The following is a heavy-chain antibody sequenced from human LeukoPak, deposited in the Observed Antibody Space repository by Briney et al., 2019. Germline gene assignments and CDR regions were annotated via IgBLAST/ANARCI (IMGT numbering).Heavy chain of an antibody. V-gene: IGHV3-30*18. CDR2: ISYDGSNK. D-gene: IGHD5-12*01. CDR3: AKELRGYSGYSPSDY. J-gene: IGHJ4*02. CDR1: GFTVSSNY. Sequence: GGSLRLSCAASGFTVSSNYMSWVRQAPGRGPEWVAVISYDGSNKYYADSVEGRFTISRDNSKNTLYLQMNSLRPEDTAVYYCAKELRGYSGYSPSDYWGQGTLVAVSS.